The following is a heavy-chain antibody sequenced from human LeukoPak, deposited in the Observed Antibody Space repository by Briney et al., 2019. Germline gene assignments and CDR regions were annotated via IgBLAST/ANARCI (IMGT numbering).Heavy chain of an antibody. CDR1: GFTFSTYS. D-gene: IGHD4-11*01. J-gene: IGHJ4*02. CDR3: ARAPTTVTDY. V-gene: IGHV3-21*01. CDR2: ISSSGSYI. Sequence: GGSLRLSCAASGFTFSTYSTNWVRQAPGKGLEWVSSISSSGSYIYYADSVKGRFTISRDNAKNSLYLQMNSLRAEDTAVYYCARAPTTVTDYWGQGTLVTVSS.